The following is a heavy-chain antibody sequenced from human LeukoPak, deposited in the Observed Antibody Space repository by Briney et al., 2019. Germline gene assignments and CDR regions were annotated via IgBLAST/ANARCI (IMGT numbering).Heavy chain of an antibody. V-gene: IGHV4-39*07. CDR1: NGSISSSSYY. CDR3: ARGRITIFGVMVPLDH. J-gene: IGHJ4*02. D-gene: IGHD3-3*01. Sequence: PSETLSLTCTVSNGSISSSSYYWGWIRQTPGKGLEWIGNIYYSGSTSYNPSLKSRVTISVDTSKNQFSLQLSSVTAADTAVYYCARGRITIFGVMVPLDHWGQGTLVTVSS. CDR2: IYYSGST.